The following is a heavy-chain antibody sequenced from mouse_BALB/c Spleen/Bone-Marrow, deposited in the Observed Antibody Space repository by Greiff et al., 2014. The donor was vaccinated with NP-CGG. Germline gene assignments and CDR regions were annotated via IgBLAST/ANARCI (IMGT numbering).Heavy chain of an antibody. CDR3: ARVWYFDY. CDR1: GFTFSSYG. Sequence: EVQVVESGGGLVQPGGSLKLSCAASGFTFSSYGMSWVRQPPDKRLELVATINSNGGSTYYPDSVKGRFTISRDNAKNTLYLQMSSLKSEDTAMYYCARVWYFDYWGQGTSLTVSS. J-gene: IGHJ2*03. V-gene: IGHV5-6-3*01. CDR2: INSNGGST.